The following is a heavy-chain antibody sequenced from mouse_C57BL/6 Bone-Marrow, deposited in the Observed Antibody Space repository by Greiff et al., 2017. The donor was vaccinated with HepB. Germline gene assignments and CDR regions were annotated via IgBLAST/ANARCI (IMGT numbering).Heavy chain of an antibody. CDR1: GFNIKDDY. J-gene: IGHJ4*01. Sequence: EVKLMESGAELVRPGASVKLSCTASGFNIKDDYMHWVKQRPEQGLEWIGWIDPENGDTEYASKFQGKATITADTSSNTAYLQLSSLTSEDTAVYYCTSCYGSSYVGGDYWGQGTSVTVSS. CDR3: TSCYGSSYVGGDY. V-gene: IGHV14-4*01. D-gene: IGHD1-1*01. CDR2: IDPENGDT.